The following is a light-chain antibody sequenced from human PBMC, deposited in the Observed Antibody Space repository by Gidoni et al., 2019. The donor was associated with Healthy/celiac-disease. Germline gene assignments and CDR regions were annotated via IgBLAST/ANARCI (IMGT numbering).Light chain of an antibody. Sequence: EIVLTQSPATLSLSPGERATLSCRASQSVSSYLAWYQQKPGQAPRLLIYDASNRATGIPAMFSGSGSGTDFTLTISSLEPEDFAVYYCQQRSNWLLTFGGXTKVEIK. J-gene: IGKJ4*01. CDR1: QSVSSY. CDR3: QQRSNWLLT. CDR2: DAS. V-gene: IGKV3-11*01.